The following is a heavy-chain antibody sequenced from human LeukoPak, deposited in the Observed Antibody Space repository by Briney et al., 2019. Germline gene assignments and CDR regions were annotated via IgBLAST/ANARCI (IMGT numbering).Heavy chain of an antibody. J-gene: IGHJ4*02. Sequence: GRSLRLSCAASGFTFSGYAMHWVRQAPGKGLEWVAVISSDGSNKYYADSVKGRFTISRDNSKNTLYLQMNSLRAEDTAVYYCANVAIAARPGSSDYWGQGTLVTVSS. CDR3: ANVAIAARPGSSDY. CDR1: GFTFSGYA. CDR2: ISSDGSNK. D-gene: IGHD6-6*01. V-gene: IGHV3-30*07.